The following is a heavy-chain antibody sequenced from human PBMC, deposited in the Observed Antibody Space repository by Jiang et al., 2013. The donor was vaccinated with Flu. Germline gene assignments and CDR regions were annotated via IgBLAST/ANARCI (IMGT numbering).Heavy chain of an antibody. Sequence: QLVESGGGLVQPGRSLRLSCTASGFTFGDYAMSWVRQAPGKGLEWVGFIRSKAYGGTTEYAASVKGRFTISRDDSKSIAYLQMNSLKTEDTAVYYCTRVGGVIATPDYYGMDVWGKGTTVTVSS. D-gene: IGHD3-16*02. J-gene: IGHJ6*04. V-gene: IGHV3-49*04. CDR1: GFTFGDYA. CDR2: IRSKAYGGTT. CDR3: TRVGGVIATPDYYGMDV.